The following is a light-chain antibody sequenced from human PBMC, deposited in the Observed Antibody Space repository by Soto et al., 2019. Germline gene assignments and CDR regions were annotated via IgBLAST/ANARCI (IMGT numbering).Light chain of an antibody. CDR3: QQYENWPQT. CDR1: QSVSSN. Sequence: EIVMTQSPATLSVSPGERATLSCRASQSVSSNLAWYQQKPGQAPRLLIYGASTRATGIPARFSGSGSGTEFTLTISSLQSEDFAVYYCQQYENWPQTFGQGTKVDI. CDR2: GAS. V-gene: IGKV3-15*01. J-gene: IGKJ1*01.